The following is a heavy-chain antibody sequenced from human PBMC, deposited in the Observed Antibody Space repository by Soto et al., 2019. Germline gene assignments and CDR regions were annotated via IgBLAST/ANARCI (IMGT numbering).Heavy chain of an antibody. Sequence: QVQLQQWGAGLLKPSETLSLTCAVYGGPFSGYYWSWIRQPPGKGLEWIGEINHSGSTNYNPSLKSRVTKSVDTSKNQFSLKLGSVTAAETAVYYCARDGLSAEGYFDYWGQGTMVTVSS. CDR2: INHSGST. D-gene: IGHD4-17*01. CDR3: ARDGLSAEGYFDY. CDR1: GGPFSGYY. V-gene: IGHV4-34*01. J-gene: IGHJ4*02.